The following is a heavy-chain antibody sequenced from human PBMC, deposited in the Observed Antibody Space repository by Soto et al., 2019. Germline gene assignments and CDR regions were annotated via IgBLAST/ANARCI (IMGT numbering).Heavy chain of an antibody. CDR2: ISSSGSTI. CDR3: AREHTGHHYYYYYMDV. V-gene: IGHV3-11*01. Sequence: GGSLRLSCAASGFTFSDYYMSWIRQAPGKGLEWVSYISSSGSTIYYADSVKGRFTISRDNAKNSLYLQMNSLRAEDTAVYYCAREHTGHHYYYYYMDVWGKGTTVTVSS. D-gene: IGHD2-21*01. J-gene: IGHJ6*03. CDR1: GFTFSDYY.